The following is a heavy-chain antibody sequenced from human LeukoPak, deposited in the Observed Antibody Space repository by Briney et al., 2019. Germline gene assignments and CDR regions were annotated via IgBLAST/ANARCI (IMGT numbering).Heavy chain of an antibody. CDR2: IYSGGST. D-gene: IGHD6-19*01. Sequence: PGGSLRLSCAASGFTVSSDYMSWVRQAPGQGLEWVSVIYSGGSTYYADSVKGRFTISRDNSKNTLYLQMNSLRAEDTAVYYCARLSSGWYYGMDGWGKGSTVTVSP. V-gene: IGHV3-53*01. CDR1: GFTVSSDY. J-gene: IGHJ6*04. CDR3: ARLSSGWYYGMDG.